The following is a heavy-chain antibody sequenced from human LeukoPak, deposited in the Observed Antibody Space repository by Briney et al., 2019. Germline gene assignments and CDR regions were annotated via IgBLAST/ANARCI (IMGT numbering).Heavy chain of an antibody. CDR1: GGSISSSSYY. CDR3: ARRGTYYDTLTGYYKGVFDY. D-gene: IGHD3-9*01. J-gene: IGHJ4*02. CDR2: IYYSGST. V-gene: IGHV4-39*07. Sequence: SETLSLTCTVSGGSISSSSYYWGWIRQPPGKGLEWIGSIYYSGSTYYNPSLKSRVTISVDTSKNQFSLKLSSVTAADTAVYYCARRGTYYDTLTGYYKGVFDYWGQGTLVTVSS.